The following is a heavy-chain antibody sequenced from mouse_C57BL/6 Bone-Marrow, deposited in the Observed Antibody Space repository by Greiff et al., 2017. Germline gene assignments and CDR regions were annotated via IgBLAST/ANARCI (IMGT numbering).Heavy chain of an antibody. CDR3: ARDDYDRGFDY. CDR1: GFTFSDYY. D-gene: IGHD2-4*01. J-gene: IGHJ2*01. Sequence: EVQLVESGGGLVQPGGSLKLSCAASGFTFSDYYMYWVRQTPEKRLEWVAYISNGGGSTYYPDTVKGRFTISRDNAKNTLYLQMSSLKSEDTALYYCARDDYDRGFDYWGQGTTLTVSS. CDR2: ISNGGGST. V-gene: IGHV5-12*01.